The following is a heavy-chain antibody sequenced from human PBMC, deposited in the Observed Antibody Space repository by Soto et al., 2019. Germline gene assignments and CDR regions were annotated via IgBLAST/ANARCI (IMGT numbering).Heavy chain of an antibody. CDR2: LYWDDDK. Sequence: SGPTLVKPTPTLTLTCTFSGFSLSTSGVGVGWIRQPPGKALEWLALLYWDDDKRFSPSLKSRLTITKDTSKNQVVLTMTNMDPVDTATYYCARTSLSFGGVIVYDYWGQGTLVTVSS. V-gene: IGHV2-5*02. CDR3: ARTSLSFGGVIVYDY. D-gene: IGHD3-16*02. J-gene: IGHJ4*02. CDR1: GFSLSTSGVG.